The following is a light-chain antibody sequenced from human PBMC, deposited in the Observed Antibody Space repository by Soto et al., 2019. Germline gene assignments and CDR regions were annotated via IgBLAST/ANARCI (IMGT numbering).Light chain of an antibody. CDR2: DAP. Sequence: EIVLTQSPATLSLSPGERATLSCRASQSVSSYLAWYQQEPGQAPRLLIYDAPSRATGIPARFSGSGSGTDFTLTISSLVPEDFAVYYCQERSNWPPITFGQGTRLEIK. CDR1: QSVSSY. CDR3: QERSNWPPIT. V-gene: IGKV3-11*01. J-gene: IGKJ5*01.